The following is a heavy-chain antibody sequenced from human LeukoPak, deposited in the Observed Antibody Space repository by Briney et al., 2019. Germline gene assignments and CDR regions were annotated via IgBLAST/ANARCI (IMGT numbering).Heavy chain of an antibody. V-gene: IGHV3-73*01. J-gene: IGHJ4*02. Sequence: GGSLRLSCAASVLTFSGSAMHWVRQASGKGLEWVGRIRSKANSYATAYAASVKGRFTISRDDSKNTAYLQMNSLKTEDTAVYYCTPGIAVAFWGQGTLVTVSS. CDR2: IRSKANSYAT. CDR3: TPGIAVAF. D-gene: IGHD6-19*01. CDR1: VLTFSGSA.